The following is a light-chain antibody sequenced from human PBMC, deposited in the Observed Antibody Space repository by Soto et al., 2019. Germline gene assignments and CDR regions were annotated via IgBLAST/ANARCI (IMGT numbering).Light chain of an antibody. CDR2: DVR. CDR1: SSDVGGYNY. V-gene: IGLV2-14*01. J-gene: IGLJ1*01. Sequence: QSALTQPASVSGSPGQSITISCTGTSSDVGGYNYVSWYQQHPAKAPKLMIYDVRNRPSGVSNRCSGSKSGNTASLSISGLKAENAAGSYFTSYTTSSTYVFGTGTKVTLL. CDR3: TSYTTSSTYV.